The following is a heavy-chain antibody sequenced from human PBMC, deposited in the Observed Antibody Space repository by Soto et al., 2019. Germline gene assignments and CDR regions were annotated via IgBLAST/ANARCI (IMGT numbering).Heavy chain of an antibody. CDR2: VTASGGAT. V-gene: IGHV3-23*01. CDR3: AKAGTRVRGVYPFAP. CDR1: GFTFSSHA. J-gene: IGHJ5*02. Sequence: EVQLLESGGGLAQAGGSLGLSCLASGFTFSSHAMSWVRQTPGKGLEWVSGVTASGGATYYIDSVKGRFTISRDNSKNTLYLQMNGLRADDTAVYHCAKAGTRVRGVYPFAPWGQGTLVTVSS. D-gene: IGHD3-10*01.